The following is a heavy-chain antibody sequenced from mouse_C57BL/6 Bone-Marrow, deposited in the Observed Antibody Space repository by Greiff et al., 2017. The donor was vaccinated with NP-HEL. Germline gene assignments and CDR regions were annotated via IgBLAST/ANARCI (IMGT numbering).Heavy chain of an antibody. J-gene: IGHJ3*01. V-gene: IGHV1-82*01. Sequence: VQLQQSGAELAKPGASVKISCKASGYAFTSSWMNWVKQRPGKGLEWIGRIYPGDGDTNYNGKFKGKATLTADKSSSTAYMQLRSLTSADSAVYFCAGGDYYYGSSPFWFAYWGQGTLVTVSA. CDR3: AGGDYYYGSSPFWFAY. CDR1: GYAFTSSW. D-gene: IGHD1-1*01. CDR2: IYPGDGDT.